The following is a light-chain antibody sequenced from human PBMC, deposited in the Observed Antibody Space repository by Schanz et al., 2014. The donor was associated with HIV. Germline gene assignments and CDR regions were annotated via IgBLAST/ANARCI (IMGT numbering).Light chain of an antibody. Sequence: QSVLTQPPSVSAAPGQRVTISCSGSNSNIGHNSVPWYQQLPGTAPKLLVFDTDKRPSGIPDRFSGSTSGTSATLVITGLQTGDEADYYCGTWDNSLSAGVFGGGTKLTVL. CDR3: GTWDNSLSAGV. J-gene: IGLJ2*01. CDR2: DTD. CDR1: NSNIGHNS. V-gene: IGLV1-51*01.